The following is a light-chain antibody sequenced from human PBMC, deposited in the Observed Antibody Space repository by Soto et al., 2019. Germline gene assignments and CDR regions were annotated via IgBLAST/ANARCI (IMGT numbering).Light chain of an antibody. CDR3: LQHDRYPYS. CDR1: QAISSY. Sequence: DIQMTQSPSAMSVSIGDRVTITCRASQAISSYLAWFQQKSGKVPTRLIYDASTLQSGVPSRFSGSGSGTDFTLTITTVQPEDVATYFCLQHDRYPYSFGQGTKL. J-gene: IGKJ2*03. CDR2: DAS. V-gene: IGKV1-17*03.